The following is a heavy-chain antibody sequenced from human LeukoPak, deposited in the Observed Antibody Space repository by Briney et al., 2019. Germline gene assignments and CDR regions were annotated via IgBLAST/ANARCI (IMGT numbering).Heavy chain of an antibody. D-gene: IGHD3-22*01. Sequence: GSLRLSCAASGFIFSNAWMNWVRQPPGKGLEWIGEMYLSGTTHSNPSVKSRVTISIDKSKNQLFLNLSSVTAADTAVYYCAGLVGRYSSGLYYYYFDYWGQGTLVTVSS. CDR1: GFIFSNAW. CDR2: MYLSGTT. V-gene: IGHV4-4*02. CDR3: AGLVGRYSSGLYYYYFDY. J-gene: IGHJ4*02.